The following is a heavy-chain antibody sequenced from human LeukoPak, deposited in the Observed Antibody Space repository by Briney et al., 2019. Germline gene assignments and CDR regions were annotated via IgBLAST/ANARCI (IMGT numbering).Heavy chain of an antibody. CDR2: ISGSGSST. Sequence: PGGSLRLSCTAAGFTFSSYAMSWVRQAPGKGLEGVSTISGSGSSTYYADSVKGRFTISRDNSKNTLYLQMNSLRAEDTAVYYCAKTIFGVAPRYGMDVWGQGTTVTVSS. CDR1: GFTFSSYA. V-gene: IGHV3-23*01. D-gene: IGHD3-3*01. J-gene: IGHJ6*02. CDR3: AKTIFGVAPRYGMDV.